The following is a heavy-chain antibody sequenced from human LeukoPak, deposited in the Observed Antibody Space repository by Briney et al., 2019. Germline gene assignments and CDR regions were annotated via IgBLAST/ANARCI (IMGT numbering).Heavy chain of an antibody. CDR3: VAGIVGATSGAFDI. CDR2: INHSGST. CDR1: GGSISSGGYD. V-gene: IGHV4-39*07. D-gene: IGHD1-26*01. Sequence: SETLSLTCSVSGGSISSGGYDWSWIRQSPGKGLEWIGEINHSGSTNYNPSLKSRVTISVDTSKNQFSLKLSSVTAADTAVYYCVAGIVGATSGAFDIWGQGTMVTVSS. J-gene: IGHJ3*02.